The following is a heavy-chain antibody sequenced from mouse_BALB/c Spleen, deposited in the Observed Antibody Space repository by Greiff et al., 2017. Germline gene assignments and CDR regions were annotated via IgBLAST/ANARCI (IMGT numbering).Heavy chain of an antibody. Sequence: QVQLQQSGAELAKPGASVKMSCKASGYTFTSYWMHWVKQRPGQGLEWIGYINPSTGYTEYNQKFKDKATLTADKSSSTAYMQLSSLTSEDSAVYYCARPPSYGSSYEDYWGQGTTLTVSS. D-gene: IGHD1-1*01. CDR3: ARPPSYGSSYEDY. CDR2: INPSTGYT. V-gene: IGHV1-7*01. CDR1: GYTFTSYW. J-gene: IGHJ2*01.